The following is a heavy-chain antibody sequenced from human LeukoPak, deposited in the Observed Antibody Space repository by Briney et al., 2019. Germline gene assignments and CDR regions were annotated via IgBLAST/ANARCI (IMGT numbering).Heavy chain of an antibody. Sequence: PGGSLSLSCAGSGFTFSGYAMAWVRQPPGKGLQWVSTISGGASATYYPDSVKGQFTVSRDNSKSTLFLQMNNLRAEDTAVYYCAKLGRDGSGNYHHYYFDSWGQGTQVTVSS. V-gene: IGHV3-23*01. CDR1: GFTFSGYA. D-gene: IGHD3-22*01. CDR3: AKLGRDGSGNYHHYYFDS. J-gene: IGHJ4*02. CDR2: ISGGASAT.